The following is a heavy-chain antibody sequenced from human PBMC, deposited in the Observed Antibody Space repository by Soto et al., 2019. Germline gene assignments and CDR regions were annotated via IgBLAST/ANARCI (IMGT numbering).Heavy chain of an antibody. CDR1: GFTFDDYA. J-gene: IGHJ1*01. V-gene: IGHV3-9*01. Sequence: EVQLVESGGGLVQPGRSLRLSCAASGFTFDDYAMHWVRQVPGKGLEWVSGINWNSGSIGYGDSVKGRFAISRDNAKNSLHLQINCLSAEDTAFYYSVNDERINWYSGHFRHWGQGTLVTVSS. CDR3: VNDERINWYSGHFRH. D-gene: IGHD6-13*01. CDR2: INWNSGSI.